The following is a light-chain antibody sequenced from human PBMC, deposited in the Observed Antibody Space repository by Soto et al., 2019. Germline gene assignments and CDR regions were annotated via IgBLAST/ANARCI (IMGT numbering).Light chain of an antibody. Sequence: EIVLTQSPDTLSLSPGEPAILSCRASQSVSSYLAWYQQKPGQPPRLLIYDKYNRVAGIPVRFSGSGSGTDFTLTISSLESEDFALYYCHQWNTFGQGTRLEIK. CDR3: HQWNT. CDR2: DKY. CDR1: QSVSSY. J-gene: IGKJ5*01. V-gene: IGKV3-11*01.